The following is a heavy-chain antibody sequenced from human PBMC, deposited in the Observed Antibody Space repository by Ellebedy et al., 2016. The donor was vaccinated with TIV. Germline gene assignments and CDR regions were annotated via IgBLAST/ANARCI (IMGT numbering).Heavy chain of an antibody. CDR3: ARDFVLMVYPIPPNPGYFDF. CDR2: INPFDGST. D-gene: IGHD2-8*01. V-gene: IGHV1-46*01. J-gene: IGHJ4*02. Sequence: AASVKVSCKASRYTLISNYMHWVRQAPGKGLEWMGMINPFDGSTAYAQEFQGRINMTRDTSTSTVYMELSSLRSEDPAVYFCARDFVLMVYPIPPNPGYFDFWGQGTLVTVSS. CDR1: RYTLISNY.